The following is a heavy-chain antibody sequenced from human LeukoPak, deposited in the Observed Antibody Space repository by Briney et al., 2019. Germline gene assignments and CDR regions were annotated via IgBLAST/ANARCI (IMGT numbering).Heavy chain of an antibody. Sequence: PGGSLRLSCAASGFTFSSYSMNWVRQAPGKGLEWVSSISSSSSYIYYADSVKGRFTISRDNSKNTLYLQMNSLRAEDTAVYYCAKAGSEYCSGGSCYRINNWFDPWGQGTLVTVSS. V-gene: IGHV3-21*04. J-gene: IGHJ5*02. D-gene: IGHD2-15*01. CDR2: ISSSSSYI. CDR1: GFTFSSYS. CDR3: AKAGSEYCSGGSCYRINNWFDP.